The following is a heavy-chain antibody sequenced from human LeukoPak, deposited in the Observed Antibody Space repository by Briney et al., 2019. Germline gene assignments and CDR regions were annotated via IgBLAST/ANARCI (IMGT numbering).Heavy chain of an antibody. CDR1: GYTFTNYA. D-gene: IGHD2-15*01. CDR3: AGVRCSGGSCQTYYYYGMDV. CDR2: INTNTGNP. Sequence: GASVKVSCKASGYTFTNYAMNWVRQAPGQGLEWMGWINTNTGNPTYAQGFTGRFVFSLDTSVSTAYLQISSLKAEDTAVYYCAGVRCSGGSCQTYYYYGMDVWGQGTTVTVSS. V-gene: IGHV7-4-1*02. J-gene: IGHJ6*02.